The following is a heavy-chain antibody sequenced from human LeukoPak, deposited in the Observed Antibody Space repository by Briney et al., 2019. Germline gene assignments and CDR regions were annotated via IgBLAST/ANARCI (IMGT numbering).Heavy chain of an antibody. CDR1: GGSISSYY. J-gene: IGHJ4*02. V-gene: IGHV4-59*12. CDR3: ARDPMVRGVIDSR. CDR2: IYYSGST. D-gene: IGHD3-10*01. Sequence: PSETLSLTCTVSGGSISSYYWSWIRQPPGKGLEWIGYIYYSGSTNYNPSLKSRVTISVDKSKNQFSLKLSSVTAADTAVYYCARDPMVRGVIDSRWGQGTLVTVSS.